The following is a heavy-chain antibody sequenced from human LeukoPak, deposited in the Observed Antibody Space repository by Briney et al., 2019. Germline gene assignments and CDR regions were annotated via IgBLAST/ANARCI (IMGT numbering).Heavy chain of an antibody. CDR3: ARLKERSAFDV. J-gene: IGHJ3*01. Sequence: GGSLRLSCAASGFTVSANYMTWVRQAPGEGLEWVSVIYSAGNTYYADSVKGRFTISRDNSRNTLYLQMDSLRAEDTAVYYCARLKERSAFDVWGQGTMVTVSS. CDR2: IYSAGNT. CDR1: GFTVSANY. V-gene: IGHV3-53*01. D-gene: IGHD1-26*01.